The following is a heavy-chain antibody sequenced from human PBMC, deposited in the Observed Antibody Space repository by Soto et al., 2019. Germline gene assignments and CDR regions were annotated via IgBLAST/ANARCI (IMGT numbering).Heavy chain of an antibody. V-gene: IGHV1-69*13. CDR3: ARGSHYISTGYYFDN. CDR1: GGVFSNYA. Sequence: SVKVSCKASGGVFSNYALTWVRQAPGQGLEWVGGIVPVFGTPNYAPKFQGRVTVTADESTRTGYMELTSLTSEDTAIYYCARGSHYISTGYYFDNWGQGNLVTVSS. D-gene: IGHD3-22*01. J-gene: IGHJ5*02. CDR2: IVPVFGTP.